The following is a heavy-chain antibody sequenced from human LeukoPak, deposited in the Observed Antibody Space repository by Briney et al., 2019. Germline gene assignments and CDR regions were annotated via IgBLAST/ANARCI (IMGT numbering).Heavy chain of an antibody. V-gene: IGHV3-7*03. Sequence: GGSLRLSCAASGFTFSNYWMNWVRQAPGNALEWVAYIRKDGSEKYYVDSVKGRFTISRDNAKNSLYLQMNSLRAEDTAVYYCARHTSGQPFDYWGQGTLVIVSS. J-gene: IGHJ4*02. CDR2: IRKDGSEK. CDR1: GFTFSNYW. CDR3: ARHTSGQPFDY. D-gene: IGHD6-19*01.